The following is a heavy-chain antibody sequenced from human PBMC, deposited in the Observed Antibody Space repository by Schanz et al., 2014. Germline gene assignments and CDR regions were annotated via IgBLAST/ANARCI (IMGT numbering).Heavy chain of an antibody. CDR2: IRHDESRE. CDR1: GFTVNTNY. Sequence: VQLVESGGGLIQPGGSLRLSCAVSGFTVNTNYMSWVRQAPGKGLEWVAYIRHDESREFFADSVKGRFTIYRDNSKSTLYLQMNGLRAEDTAVYYCARDKGGYYPFDYWGQGTLVTVSS. CDR3: ARDKGGYYPFDY. J-gene: IGHJ4*02. V-gene: IGHV3-30*02. D-gene: IGHD3-3*01.